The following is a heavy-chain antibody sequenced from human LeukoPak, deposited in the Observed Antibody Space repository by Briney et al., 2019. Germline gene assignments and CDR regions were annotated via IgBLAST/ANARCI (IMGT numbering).Heavy chain of an antibody. CDR2: IWYDGSNK. CDR1: GFAFSSYG. Sequence: GGSLRLSCAASGFAFSSYGMHWVRQAPGKGLEWVAVIWYDGSNKYYADSVKGRFTIFRDNSKNMLYLQMNSLRAEDTALYYCASQKANFYDSSGDVWGQGTTVTVSS. D-gene: IGHD3-22*01. J-gene: IGHJ6*02. CDR3: ASQKANFYDSSGDV. V-gene: IGHV3-33*01.